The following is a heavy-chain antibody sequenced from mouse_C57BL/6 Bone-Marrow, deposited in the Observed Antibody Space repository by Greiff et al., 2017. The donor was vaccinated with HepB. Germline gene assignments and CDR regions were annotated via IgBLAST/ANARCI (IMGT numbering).Heavy chain of an antibody. CDR2: ISSGGSYT. CDR3: ARPMITCFDY. J-gene: IGHJ2*01. V-gene: IGHV5-6*02. Sequence: EVKLVESGGDLVKPGGSLKLSCAASGFTFSSYGMSWVRQTPDKRLEWVATISSGGSYTYYPDSVKGRFTFSRDNAKNTLYLQMSSLKSEDTAMYYCARPMITCFDYWGQGTTLTVSS. CDR1: GFTFSSYG. D-gene: IGHD2-4*01.